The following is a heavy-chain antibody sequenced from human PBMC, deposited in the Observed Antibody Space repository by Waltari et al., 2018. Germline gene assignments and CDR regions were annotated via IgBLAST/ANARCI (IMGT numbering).Heavy chain of an antibody. V-gene: IGHV4-38-2*01. Sequence: QVQLQESGPGLVKPSETLSLTCDVSGYSINSGYYWGWIRQSPGKGLEWITTIYHAGDTFSNPSLKSRVTISMATSKNQVSLKLNSVTAADTAVYFCSRQVLGYCTSAACRRLESWGQGTLVTVSS. CDR3: SRQVLGYCTSAACRRLES. CDR1: GYSINSGYY. J-gene: IGHJ4*02. CDR2: IYHAGDT. D-gene: IGHD2-2*03.